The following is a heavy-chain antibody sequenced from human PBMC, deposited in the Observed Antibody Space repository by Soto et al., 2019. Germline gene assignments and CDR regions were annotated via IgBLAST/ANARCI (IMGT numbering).Heavy chain of an antibody. CDR2: ISSTTHYI. V-gene: IGHV3-21*04. J-gene: IGHJ5*02. CDR1: GFTFTRYS. CDR3: AKLTTS. Sequence: GGSLRLSCAASGFTFTRYSMNWVRQAPGKGLEWVSSISSTTHYIYSADSVKGRFTISRDNSKNTLYLQMNSLRVEDTAVYYCAKLTTSWGQGTLVTVSS.